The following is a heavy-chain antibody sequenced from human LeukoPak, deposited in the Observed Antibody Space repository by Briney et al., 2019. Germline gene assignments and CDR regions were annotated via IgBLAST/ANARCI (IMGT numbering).Heavy chain of an antibody. CDR3: ARAIRFLEWLLYQPYYYYYMDV. D-gene: IGHD3-3*01. V-gene: IGHV1-69*06. J-gene: IGHJ6*03. CDR2: IIPIFGTA. Sequence: ASVKVSCQASGGTFSSYAISWVRPATGQGLEWMGGIIPIFGTANSAPKFQGRVTITPDKSPSTAYMELSSLRSEDTAVYYCARAIRFLEWLLYQPYYYYYMDVWGKGTTVTVSS. CDR1: GGTFSSYA.